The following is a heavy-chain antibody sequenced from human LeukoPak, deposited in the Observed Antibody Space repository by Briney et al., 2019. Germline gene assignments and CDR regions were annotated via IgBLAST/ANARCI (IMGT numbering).Heavy chain of an antibody. Sequence: SETLSLTCTVSGGSISSSSYYWGWIRQPPGKGLEWIGSIYYSGSTYYNPSLKSRVTISVDTSKSQFSLKLNSVTAADTAVYYCASHYYDFRSGYYRHFDYWGQGTLVTVSS. J-gene: IGHJ4*02. CDR2: IYYSGST. CDR1: GGSISSSSYY. D-gene: IGHD3-3*01. V-gene: IGHV4-39*01. CDR3: ASHYYDFRSGYYRHFDY.